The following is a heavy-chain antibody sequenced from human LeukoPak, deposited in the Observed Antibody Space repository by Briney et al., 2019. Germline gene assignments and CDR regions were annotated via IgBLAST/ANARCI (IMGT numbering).Heavy chain of an antibody. J-gene: IGHJ5*02. V-gene: IGHV4-34*01. Sequence: SETLSLTCAVYGGSFSGYYWSWIRQPPGKGLEWIGEINHSGSTNYNPSLKSRVTISVDTSKNQFSLKLSSVTAADTAVYYCARRIRATSYSSSFPRTSWFDPWGQGTLVTVSS. CDR3: ARRIRATSYSSSFPRTSWFDP. CDR1: GGSFSGYY. D-gene: IGHD6-6*01. CDR2: INHSGST.